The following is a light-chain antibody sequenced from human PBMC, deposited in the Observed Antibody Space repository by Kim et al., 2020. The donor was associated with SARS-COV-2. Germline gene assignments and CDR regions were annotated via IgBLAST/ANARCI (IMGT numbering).Light chain of an antibody. CDR1: QSVSSSF. CDR3: QYYGSSSWT. V-gene: IGKV3-20*01. CDR2: AAS. J-gene: IGKJ1*01. Sequence: TQSPGTLSLSPGERATLSCRASQSVSSSFLAWYQQKFGQTPRLLIYAASTRATGIPDRFSGSGSGTDFTLTISRLEPEDFAVYYCQYYGSSSWTFGQGTKVDIK.